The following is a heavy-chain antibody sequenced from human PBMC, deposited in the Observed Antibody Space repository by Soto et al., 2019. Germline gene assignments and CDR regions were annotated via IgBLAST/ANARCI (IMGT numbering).Heavy chain of an antibody. V-gene: IGHV3-64D*08. Sequence: GGSLRLSCSASGFTFSSYAMHWVRQAPGKGLEYVSAISSNGGSTYYADSVKGRFTISRDNSKNTLYLQMSSLRAEDTAVYYCARERWYGDYYDGMDVWGQGTMVTVSS. J-gene: IGHJ6*02. D-gene: IGHD6-13*01. CDR2: ISSNGGST. CDR3: ARERWYGDYYDGMDV. CDR1: GFTFSSYA.